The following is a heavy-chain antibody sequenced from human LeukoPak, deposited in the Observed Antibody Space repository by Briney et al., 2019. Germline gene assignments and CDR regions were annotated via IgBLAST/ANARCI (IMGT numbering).Heavy chain of an antibody. D-gene: IGHD5-12*01. Sequence: GSSVKVSCKVSGYTLTELSMHWVRQAPGNGLEWVGGFDPEDGETIYAQKFQGRVTMTEDTSTDTAYMELSSLSSEDTAVYYCARDEGVATVNFDYWGQGTLVTVSS. J-gene: IGHJ4*02. CDR3: ARDEGVATVNFDY. CDR2: FDPEDGET. V-gene: IGHV1-24*01. CDR1: GYTLTELS.